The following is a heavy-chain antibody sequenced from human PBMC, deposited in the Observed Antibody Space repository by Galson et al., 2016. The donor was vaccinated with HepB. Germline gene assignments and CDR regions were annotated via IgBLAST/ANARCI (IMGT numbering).Heavy chain of an antibody. V-gene: IGHV4-39*01. D-gene: IGHD3-10*01. CDR2: IYYLGNT. CDR1: DDSFSSSSYY. Sequence: LSLTCSVSDDSFSSSSYYWGWIRQPPGKGLVWIGNIYYLGNTNYNPSLKSRVTISVDTSKKQFSLKLSSVTAADTAVYYCVQLWFGELYFDSWGQGMLVTVSS. J-gene: IGHJ4*02. CDR3: VQLWFGELYFDS.